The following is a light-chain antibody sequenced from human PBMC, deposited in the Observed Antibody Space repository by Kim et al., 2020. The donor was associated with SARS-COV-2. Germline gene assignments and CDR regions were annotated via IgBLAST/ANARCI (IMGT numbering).Light chain of an antibody. CDR3: CSYAGSSTFYEV. CDR2: EGS. Sequence: QSALTQPASVSGSPGQSITISCTGTSSDVGSYNLVSWYQQHPGKAPKLMIYEGSKRPSGVSNRFSGSKSGNTASLTISGLQAEDEADYYCCSYAGSSTFYEVLGGGPQLTVL. CDR1: SSDVGSYNL. J-gene: IGLJ2*01. V-gene: IGLV2-23*03.